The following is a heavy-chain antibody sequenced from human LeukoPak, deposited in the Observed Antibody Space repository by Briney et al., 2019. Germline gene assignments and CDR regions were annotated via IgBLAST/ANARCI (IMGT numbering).Heavy chain of an antibody. CDR3: ARDRIFGVASDYYMDV. D-gene: IGHD3-3*02. CDR2: IRPHNGDT. CDR1: TYTFTYFG. V-gene: IGHV1-18*01. Sequence: GASVTVSCTTSTYTFTYFGLSWVRQAPGQGLEWMGWIRPHNGDTNYAQKFQGRVTLTTDTSTNTVYLELRSLRSDDTAVYFCARDRIFGVASDYYMDVWGKGTPVAVSS. J-gene: IGHJ6*03.